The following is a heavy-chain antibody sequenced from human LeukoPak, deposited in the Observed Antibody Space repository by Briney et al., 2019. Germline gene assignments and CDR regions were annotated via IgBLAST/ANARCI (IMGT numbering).Heavy chain of an antibody. Sequence: PGGSLSLSCAASGFTFSDYYMSWIRQAPGKGLEWVSYISSSSSSINYADSVKGRFTISRDNAKNSLYLQMNSLRAEDTAVYYCARSPPHSELKFDPWGKGTLVTFSS. CDR3: ARSPPHSELKFDP. CDR2: ISSSSSSI. D-gene: IGHD1-7*01. CDR1: GFTFSDYY. J-gene: IGHJ5*02. V-gene: IGHV3-11*03.